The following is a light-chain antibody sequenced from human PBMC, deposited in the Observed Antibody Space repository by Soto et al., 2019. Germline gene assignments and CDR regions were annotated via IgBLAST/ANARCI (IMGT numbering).Light chain of an antibody. CDR3: ATWDASLRV. J-gene: IGLJ2*01. V-gene: IGLV1-47*01. Sequence: QSVLTQPPSASGTPGQRVTISCSASSSNIGANNVYWYQMVPGMAPKLIIARNDHRPSGVPDRFSGSKSGTSASLAISGLRYEDEAYYYCATWDASLRVFGGGTKLTVL. CDR2: RND. CDR1: SSNIGANN.